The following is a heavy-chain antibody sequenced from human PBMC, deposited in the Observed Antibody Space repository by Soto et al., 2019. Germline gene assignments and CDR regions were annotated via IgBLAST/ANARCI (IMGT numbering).Heavy chain of an antibody. Sequence: GESLKISCKGSGYSFTSHWICWMRRMPGKCLEWMGIIHPDDSEIRYSPSFQGQVTFSVDKTISTAYLQWSSLKASDTAMYYCAGQHRDYYHDAFDIWGQGTMVTVS. D-gene: IGHD3-22*01. CDR2: IHPDDSEI. J-gene: IGHJ3*02. V-gene: IGHV5-51*01. CDR1: GYSFTSHW. CDR3: AGQHRDYYHDAFDI.